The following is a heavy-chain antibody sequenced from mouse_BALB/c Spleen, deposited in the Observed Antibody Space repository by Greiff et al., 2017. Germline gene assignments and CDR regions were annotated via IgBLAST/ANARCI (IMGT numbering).Heavy chain of an antibody. D-gene: IGHD2-14*01. CDR2: IWGDGST. Sequence: QVQLQQSGPGLVAPSQSLSITCTVSGFSLTGYGVNWVRQPPGKGLEWLGMIWGDGSTDYNSALKSRLSIRKDNSKAQVFLKMNSLQTDDTARCYCARRDRSAWLAYWGQGTLVTVSA. CDR1: GFSLTGYG. V-gene: IGHV2-6-7*01. CDR3: ARRDRSAWLAY. J-gene: IGHJ3*01.